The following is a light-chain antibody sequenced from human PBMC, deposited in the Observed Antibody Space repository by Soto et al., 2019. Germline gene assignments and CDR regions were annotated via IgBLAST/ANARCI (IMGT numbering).Light chain of an antibody. Sequence: QSVLTQPPSVSGAPGQRVTISCTGSSSNIGAGYDVHWYQQLPGTAPKLLIYANTNRPSGVPDRFSGSRSGTSASLAITGRQAEDDADYYCQSYDVSLMTGVFGGGTQLTVL. CDR3: QSYDVSLMTGV. CDR1: SSNIGAGYD. J-gene: IGLJ7*01. V-gene: IGLV1-40*01. CDR2: ANT.